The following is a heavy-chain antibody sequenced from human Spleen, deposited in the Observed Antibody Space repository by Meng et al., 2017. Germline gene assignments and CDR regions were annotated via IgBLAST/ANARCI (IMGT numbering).Heavy chain of an antibody. CDR3: ATGKQLWRPLHY. CDR2: INPDSGAT. J-gene: IGHJ4*02. V-gene: IGHV1-2*02. Sequence: QVQLVQSGSELKKPGASVKVSCKAAGYTFTSYAMNWVRQAPGQGLEWMGWINPDSGATTYAPKFQGRVNMTTDTSITTAYMELTSLTSDDTAVYFCATGKQLWRPLHYWGQGTLVTVSS. CDR1: GYTFTSYA. D-gene: IGHD1-1*01.